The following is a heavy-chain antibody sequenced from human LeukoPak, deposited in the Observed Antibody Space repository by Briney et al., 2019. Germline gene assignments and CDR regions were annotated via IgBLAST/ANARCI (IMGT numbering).Heavy chain of an antibody. J-gene: IGHJ3*02. CDR3: ARDRVGGFDI. CDR2: IKQDGSEK. V-gene: IGHV3-7*01. Sequence: GGSLRLSCAASGFTFSMFWVTWVRQAPGKGLEWVANIKQDGSEKNYVDSVKGRFTISRDNAKNSLYLRMNSLRVEDTAVYYCARDRVGGFDIWGQGTMVTVSS. D-gene: IGHD4-23*01. CDR1: GFTFSMFW.